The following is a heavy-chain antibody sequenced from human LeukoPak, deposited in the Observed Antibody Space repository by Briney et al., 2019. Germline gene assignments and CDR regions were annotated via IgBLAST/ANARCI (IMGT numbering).Heavy chain of an antibody. V-gene: IGHV1-8*01. CDR1: GYTFTSYD. CDR2: MNPNSGNT. Sequence: GASVKVSCKASGYTFTSYDINWVRQATGQGLEWMGWMNPNSGNTGYAQKFQGRVTMTRNTSISTAYMELSSLKSDDTAVYYCARDNEYYYDSSGYFLDAFDIWGQGTMVTVSS. CDR3: ARDNEYYYDSSGYFLDAFDI. D-gene: IGHD3-22*01. J-gene: IGHJ3*02.